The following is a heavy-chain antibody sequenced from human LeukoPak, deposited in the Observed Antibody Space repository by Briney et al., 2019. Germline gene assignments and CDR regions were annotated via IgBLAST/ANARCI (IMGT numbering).Heavy chain of an antibody. CDR3: ARDEPREGRDFYYYYMDV. J-gene: IGHJ6*03. CDR1: GGTFTSYA. Sequence: ASVKVSCKASGGTFTSYAISWGRQAPGQGLEWMGGIIPIFGTANYAQKFQGRVTITTDESTSTAYMELSSLRSEDTAVYYCARDEPREGRDFYYYYMDVWGKGTTVTVSS. V-gene: IGHV1-69*05. CDR2: IIPIFGTA.